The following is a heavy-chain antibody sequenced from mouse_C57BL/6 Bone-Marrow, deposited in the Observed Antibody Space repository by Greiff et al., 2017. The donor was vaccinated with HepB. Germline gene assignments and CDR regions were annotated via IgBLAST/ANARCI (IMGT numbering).Heavy chain of an antibody. CDR1: GFTFSDYY. D-gene: IGHD3-3*01. CDR2: INYDGSST. CDR3: ARRGDEGYFDY. V-gene: IGHV5-16*01. Sequence: EVKLMESEGGLVQPGSSMKLSCTASGFTFSDYYMAWVRQVPEKGLEWVANINYDGSSTYYLDTLKSRFIISRDNAKNILYLQMSSLKSEDTATYYCARRGDEGYFDYWGQGTTLTVSS. J-gene: IGHJ2*01.